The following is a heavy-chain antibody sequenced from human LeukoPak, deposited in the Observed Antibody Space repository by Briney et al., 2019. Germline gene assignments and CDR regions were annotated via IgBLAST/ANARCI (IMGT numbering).Heavy chain of an antibody. J-gene: IGHJ4*02. D-gene: IGHD3-9*01. V-gene: IGHV3-48*02. CDR1: GFTFSRYS. CDR3: SRYVTLTGDYMGPVDY. CDR2: ISSSSSTI. Sequence: GGSLRPSCAASGFTFSRYSVNWVRQAPGKGLERVSYISSSSSTIYYADSVKGRFTISRDNAKNSLYLQMNKMRDEDTAVNDWSRYVTLTGDYMGPVDYWGQGTLVTVSS.